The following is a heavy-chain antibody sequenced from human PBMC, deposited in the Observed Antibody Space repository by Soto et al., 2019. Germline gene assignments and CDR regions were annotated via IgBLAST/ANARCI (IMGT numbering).Heavy chain of an antibody. V-gene: IGHV3-21*01. CDR2: ISSSSSYI. CDR3: ARGEQWLLPPSPFDY. Sequence: GGSLRLSCAASGFTFSSYSMNWVRQAPGKGLEWVSSISSSSSYIYYADSVKGRFTISRDNAKNSLYLQMNSLRAEDTAVYYCARGEQWLLPPSPFDYWGQGTLVTVSS. D-gene: IGHD5-12*01. J-gene: IGHJ4*02. CDR1: GFTFSSYS.